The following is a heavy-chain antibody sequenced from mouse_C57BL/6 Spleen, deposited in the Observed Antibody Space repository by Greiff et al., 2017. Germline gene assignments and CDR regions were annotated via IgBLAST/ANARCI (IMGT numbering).Heavy chain of an antibody. D-gene: IGHD1-1*01. CDR3: TTEGDYGSSSGDG. V-gene: IGHV14-1*01. J-gene: IGHJ1*03. CDR2: IAPEDGDT. Sequence: VQLQQSGAELVRPGASVKLSCTASGFNLKDYYMHWVKPRTEPGLEWIGRIAPEDGDTESAQKFQGKATMTADTSSNTAYMQLSSLTPEDTACDYCTTEGDYGSSSGDGGGTGTTVTVSS. CDR1: GFNLKDYY.